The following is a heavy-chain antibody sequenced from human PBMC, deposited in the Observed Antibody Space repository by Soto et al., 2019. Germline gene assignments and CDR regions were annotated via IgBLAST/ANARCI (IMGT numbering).Heavy chain of an antibody. CDR3: AKLGSYYDFWSGYLDYYYGMDV. D-gene: IGHD3-3*01. Sequence: GGSLRLSCAASGFTFSSYGMHWVRHAPGKGLEWVAVISYDGSNKYYADSVKGRFTISRDNSKNTLYLQMNSLRAEDTAVYYCAKLGSYYDFWSGYLDYYYGMDVWGQGTTVTVSS. CDR2: ISYDGSNK. V-gene: IGHV3-30*18. J-gene: IGHJ6*02. CDR1: GFTFSSYG.